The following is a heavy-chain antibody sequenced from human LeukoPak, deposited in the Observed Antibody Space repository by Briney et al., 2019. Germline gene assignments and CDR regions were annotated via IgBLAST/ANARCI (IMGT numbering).Heavy chain of an antibody. CDR1: GFTVSSNY. Sequence: GGSLRLSCAASGFTVSSNYMSWVRQAPGKGLEWVSVIYSGGSTYYADSVKGRFTISRDNSKNTLYLRMNSLRAEDTAVYYCARVNYDSFDYWGQGTLVTVSS. D-gene: IGHD3-22*01. CDR3: ARVNYDSFDY. J-gene: IGHJ4*02. CDR2: IYSGGST. V-gene: IGHV3-53*01.